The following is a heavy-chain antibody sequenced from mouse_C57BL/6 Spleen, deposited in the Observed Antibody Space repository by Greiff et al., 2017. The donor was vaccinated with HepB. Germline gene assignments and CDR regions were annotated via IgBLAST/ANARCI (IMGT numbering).Heavy chain of an antibody. CDR2: IHPNSGST. J-gene: IGHJ3*01. V-gene: IGHV1-64*01. CDR1: GYTFTSYW. CDR3: AKGDYGSSYDWFAY. Sequence: VQLQQPGAELVKPGASVKLSCKASGYTFTSYWMHWVKQRPGQGLEWIGMIHPNSGSTNYNEKFKSKATLTVDKSSSTAYMQLSSLTSEDSAVYYCAKGDYGSSYDWFAYWGQGTLVTVSA. D-gene: IGHD1-1*01.